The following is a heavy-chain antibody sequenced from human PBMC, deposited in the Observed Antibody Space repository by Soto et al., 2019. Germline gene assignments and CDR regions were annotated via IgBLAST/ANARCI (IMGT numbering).Heavy chain of an antibody. V-gene: IGHV4-59*01. CDR2: IYYSGST. Sequence: PSETLSLTCTVSGGSISSYYSSWIRQPPGKGLEWIGNIYYSGSTNYNPSLKSRVTISVDTSKNQFSLKLNSVTAADTAVYYCARRPATAFYYFDYWGQGTLVTVSS. D-gene: IGHD2-21*02. J-gene: IGHJ4*02. CDR1: GGSISSYY. CDR3: ARRPATAFYYFDY.